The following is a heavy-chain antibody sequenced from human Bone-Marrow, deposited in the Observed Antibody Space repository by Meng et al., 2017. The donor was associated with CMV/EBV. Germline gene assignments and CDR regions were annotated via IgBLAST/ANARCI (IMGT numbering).Heavy chain of an antibody. CDR1: GYTFTGHY. CDR3: ARMFDITMIVGRGYYFDY. V-gene: IGHV1-2*02. D-gene: IGHD3-22*01. Sequence: ASVKVSCKASGYTFTGHYIHWVRQTPGQGLEWMGWIDPKNGATSYAEKFQGRVTMTRDTSISTAYMELSRLRSDDTAVYYCARMFDITMIVGRGYYFDYWGQGTLVTVSS. J-gene: IGHJ4*02. CDR2: IDPKNGAT.